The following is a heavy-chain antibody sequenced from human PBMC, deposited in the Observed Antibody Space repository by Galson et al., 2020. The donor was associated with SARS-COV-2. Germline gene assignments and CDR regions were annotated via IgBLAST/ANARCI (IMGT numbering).Heavy chain of an antibody. J-gene: IGHJ3*01. CDR1: GFTFSSFS. CDR2: IIGSGGST. Sequence: GRSLRLSCAASGFTFSSFSMSWVRQAPGKGLEWVSSIIGSGGSTYYADAVKGRFTISRDNSKNTLDLQMSTLRVEDTAVYYCAKGYSSGWWDAFNVWGQGTMVTVSS. CDR3: AKGYSSGWWDAFNV. V-gene: IGHV3-23*01. D-gene: IGHD6-19*01.